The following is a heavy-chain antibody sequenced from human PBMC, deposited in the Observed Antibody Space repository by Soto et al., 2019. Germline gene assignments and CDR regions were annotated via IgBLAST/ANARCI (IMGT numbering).Heavy chain of an antibody. J-gene: IGHJ6*02. V-gene: IGHV1-18*01. CDR2: INTYNGNT. D-gene: IGHD3-16*01. CDR3: AMVDVYVTPSPQDV. Sequence: QVQLVQSRAEVKNPGASVKVSCKASGYSFTRYGIAWARQAPGQGLEWMAWINTYNGNTNYAQNLQGRVTLTTDTSTSTAYMELTSLRSNDTAIYYCAMVDVYVTPSPQDVWGQVTTVIVSS. CDR1: GYSFTRYG.